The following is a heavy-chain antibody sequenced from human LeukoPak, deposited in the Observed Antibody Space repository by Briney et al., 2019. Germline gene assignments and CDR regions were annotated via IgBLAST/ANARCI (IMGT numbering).Heavy chain of an antibody. Sequence: GGSLRLSCAASGFTFDDYGMSWVRQAPGKGLEWVSGINWNGGSTGYADSVKGRFTISRDNAKNSLYLQMNSLRAEDTALYYCARRPTYYGSGSPEGYYYYMDVWGKGTTVTVSS. J-gene: IGHJ6*03. V-gene: IGHV3-20*04. CDR1: GFTFDDYG. D-gene: IGHD3-10*01. CDR3: ARRPTYYGSGSPEGYYYYMDV. CDR2: INWNGGST.